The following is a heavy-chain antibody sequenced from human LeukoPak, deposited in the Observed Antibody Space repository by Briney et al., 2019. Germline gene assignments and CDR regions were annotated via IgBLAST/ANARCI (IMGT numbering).Heavy chain of an antibody. Sequence: GGSLRLSCAASGFTFSSYAMSWVRQAPGKGLEWVSVISGSGSSTYYADSVKGRFTISRDNAKNTLNLQMNSLRAEDTAVYYCARDLGQYYDTSDNWFDPWGQGTLVTVSS. CDR2: ISGSGSST. V-gene: IGHV3-23*01. CDR3: ARDLGQYYDTSDNWFDP. CDR1: GFTFSSYA. D-gene: IGHD3-22*01. J-gene: IGHJ5*02.